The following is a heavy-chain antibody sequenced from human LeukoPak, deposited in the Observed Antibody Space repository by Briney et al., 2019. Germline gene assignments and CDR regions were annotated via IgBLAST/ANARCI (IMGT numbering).Heavy chain of an antibody. CDR2: INAGNGNT. V-gene: IGHV1-3*01. D-gene: IGHD3-10*01. Sequence: ASVKVSCKASGYTFTSYAMHWVRQAPGQRLEWMGWINAGNGNTKYSQKFQGRVTITRDTSASTAYMELSSLRSEDTAVYYCARGELLDYYYYGMGVWGKGTTVTVSS. CDR3: ARGELLDYYYYGMGV. J-gene: IGHJ6*04. CDR1: GYTFTSYA.